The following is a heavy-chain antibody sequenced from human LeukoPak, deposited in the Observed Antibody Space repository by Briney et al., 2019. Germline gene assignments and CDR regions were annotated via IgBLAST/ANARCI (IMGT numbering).Heavy chain of an antibody. CDR2: ISSSGNTI. Sequence: GGSLRLSCAASAFTFTIYELNWVRQAPGKGLEWVSYISSSGNTISYADSVKGRFTISRDNAKNSLYLQVISLRVEDTAVYYCARGPSIAARYDAFDIWGQGTMVTVSS. D-gene: IGHD6-6*01. CDR1: AFTFTIYE. CDR3: ARGPSIAARYDAFDI. V-gene: IGHV3-48*03. J-gene: IGHJ3*02.